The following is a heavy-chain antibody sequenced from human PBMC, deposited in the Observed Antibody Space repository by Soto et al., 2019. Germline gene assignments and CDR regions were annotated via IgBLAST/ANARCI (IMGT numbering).Heavy chain of an antibody. CDR2: INHSGST. J-gene: IGHJ6*02. CDR1: GGSFSGYY. D-gene: IGHD3-22*01. Sequence: PSETLSLTCAVYGGSFSGYYWSWIRQPPGKGLEWIGEINHSGSTNYNPSLKSRVTISVDTSKNQFSLKLSSVTAADTAVYYCARGLRDSPYYYDSSGYYGASYYYYGMDVWGQGTTVTVSS. CDR3: ARGLRDSPYYYDSSGYYGASYYYYGMDV. V-gene: IGHV4-34*01.